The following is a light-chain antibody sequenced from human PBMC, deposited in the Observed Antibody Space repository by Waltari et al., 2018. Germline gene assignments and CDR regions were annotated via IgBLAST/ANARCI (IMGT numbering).Light chain of an antibody. CDR3: QSGDSSGVGV. CDR1: ALPKQY. J-gene: IGLJ3*02. V-gene: IGLV3-25*03. Sequence: SYELTQPPSVSVSPGQTARITCSGDALPKQYAHWYQQKPGQVPVLVLYNDSERPPGLPERFSGSSSGTTVTLTISGVQAEDEADYYCQSGDSSGVGVFGGGTKLTVL. CDR2: NDS.